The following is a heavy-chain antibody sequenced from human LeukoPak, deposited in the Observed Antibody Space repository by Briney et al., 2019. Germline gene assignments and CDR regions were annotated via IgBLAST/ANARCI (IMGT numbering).Heavy chain of an antibody. Sequence: PGGSLRLSCAASGFTFSSYSMNWVRQAPGKGLEWVSYISSSSSTIYYADSVKGRFTISRDNAKNSLYMQMNSMRAEDTAVYYCASGPGWWFDYWGQGTLVTVSS. CDR3: ASGPGWWFDY. J-gene: IGHJ4*02. CDR2: ISSSSSTI. D-gene: IGHD2-15*01. CDR1: GFTFSSYS. V-gene: IGHV3-48*01.